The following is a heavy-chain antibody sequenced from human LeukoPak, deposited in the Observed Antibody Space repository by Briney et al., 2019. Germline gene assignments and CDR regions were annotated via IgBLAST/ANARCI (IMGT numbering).Heavy chain of an antibody. Sequence: GGSLRLSCAASGFTFSSYSMNWVRQAPGKGLEWVSYISSSGSTIYYADSVKGRFTISRDNAKNSLYLQMNSLRAEDTAVYYCAREGYDSLDYWGQGTLVTVSS. CDR3: AREGYDSLDY. CDR2: ISSSGSTI. J-gene: IGHJ4*02. CDR1: GFTFSSYS. V-gene: IGHV3-48*04. D-gene: IGHD3-22*01.